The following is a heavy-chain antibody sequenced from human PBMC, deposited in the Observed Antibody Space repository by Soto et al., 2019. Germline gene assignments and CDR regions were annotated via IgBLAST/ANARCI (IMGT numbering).Heavy chain of an antibody. D-gene: IGHD3-10*01. CDR1: GFNFNLYG. CDR3: ARDLRAQIFDF. J-gene: IGHJ4*02. V-gene: IGHV3-30*12. Sequence: PGGSLRLSCATSGFNFNLYGIHWFRQAPGKGLGWVAILAYDGSYEYYADSVEGRFTTSRDLARSMVYLQMNSLRADDTGIYYCARDLRAQIFDFWGQGTLVTVSS. CDR2: LAYDGSYE.